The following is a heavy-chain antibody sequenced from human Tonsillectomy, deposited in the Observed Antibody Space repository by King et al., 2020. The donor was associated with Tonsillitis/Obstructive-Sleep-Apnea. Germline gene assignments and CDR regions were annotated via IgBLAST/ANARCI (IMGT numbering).Heavy chain of an antibody. CDR3: ETARSSGWYPTGYFDY. V-gene: IGHV3-30*01. CDR2: ISYDVSNK. CDR1: GFTFSSFA. J-gene: IGHJ4*02. D-gene: IGHD6-19*01. Sequence: VQLVQSGGGVVQPGRSLRLSCAASGFTFSSFAMHWVRQAPCKGLEWVAVISYDVSNKYYADSVKGRFTISRDTSKTTLYLQMNSRRAEYTAVYYCETARSSGWYPTGYFDYWGQGTLVTVSS.